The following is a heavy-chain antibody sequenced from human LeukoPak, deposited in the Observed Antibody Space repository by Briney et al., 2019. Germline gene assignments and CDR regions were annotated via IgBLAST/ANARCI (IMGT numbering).Heavy chain of an antibody. CDR2: INPKSGGT. CDR1: GYTFTGYY. D-gene: IGHD2-8*01. Sequence: ASVPVPCKASGYTFTGYYLHWVRQAPGQGLEWMGWINPKSGGTNYAQKFLDRVIMTRGTSISTAYMELSSLRSDDTAVYYCARPDRSNGILNWGHGTFVTVSS. J-gene: IGHJ4*01. V-gene: IGHV1-2*02. CDR3: ARPDRSNGILN.